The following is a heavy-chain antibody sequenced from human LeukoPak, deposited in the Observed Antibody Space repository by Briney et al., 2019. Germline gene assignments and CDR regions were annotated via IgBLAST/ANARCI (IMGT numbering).Heavy chain of an antibody. V-gene: IGHV3-21*01. Sequence: GGSLRLSCAGSGFPFSSYSMNGGRQAPGKGLERVSYITGSSSHMYYADSVKGRFTTSRDNAKNLLYLQMNSLRAEDTAVYYCATLVYDILTGYSPWYFDLWGRGTLVTVSS. CDR1: GFPFSSYS. J-gene: IGHJ2*01. D-gene: IGHD3-9*01. CDR2: ITGSSSHM. CDR3: ATLVYDILTGYSPWYFDL.